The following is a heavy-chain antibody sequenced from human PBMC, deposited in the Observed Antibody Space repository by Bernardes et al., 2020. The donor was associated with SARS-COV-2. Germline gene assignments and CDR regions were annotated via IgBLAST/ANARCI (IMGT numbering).Heavy chain of an antibody. CDR1: GFTFDDYA. J-gene: IGHJ2*01. CDR3: AKDGPNWPDRYFDL. Sequence: GGSLIRSCAASGFTFDDYAMHWVRQAPGQGLEWVSGISWNSGSIGYADSVKGRFTISRDNAKNSLYLQMNSLRAEDTALYYCAKDGPNWPDRYFDLWGRGTLVTVSS. CDR2: ISWNSGSI. D-gene: IGHD2-8*01. V-gene: IGHV3-9*01.